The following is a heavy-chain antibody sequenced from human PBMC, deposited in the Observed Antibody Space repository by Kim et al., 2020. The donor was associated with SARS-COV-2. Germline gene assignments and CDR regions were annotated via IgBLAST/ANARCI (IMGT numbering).Heavy chain of an antibody. CDR2: IYYGGST. CDR3: ARHVCSDNGCSSEFFQH. Sequence: SETLSLTCTVSGGSISSTSYFWGWIRQPPGKGLEWIGSIYYGGSTYYNPSLKSRATVSVDTSKNQFSLKLTSVIAADTAVYFCARHVCSDNGCSSEFFQHWGQGSLVAVSS. CDR1: GGSISSTSYF. J-gene: IGHJ1*01. D-gene: IGHD2-15*01. V-gene: IGHV4-39*01.